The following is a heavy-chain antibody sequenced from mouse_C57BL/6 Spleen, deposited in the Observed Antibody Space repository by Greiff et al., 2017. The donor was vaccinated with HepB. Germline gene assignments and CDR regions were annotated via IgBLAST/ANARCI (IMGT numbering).Heavy chain of an antibody. D-gene: IGHD3-1*01. V-gene: IGHV1-50*01. J-gene: IGHJ3*01. CDR2: IDPSDSYT. Sequence: QVQLQQSGAELVKPGASVKLSCKASGYTFTSYWMQWVKQRPGQGLEWIGAIDPSDSYTNYNQKCKGKATLTVDTSSSPAYMQLSSLTSEDSAVYDCSRSRRGLAYWGQGTLVTVSA. CDR1: GYTFTSYW. CDR3: SRSRRGLAY.